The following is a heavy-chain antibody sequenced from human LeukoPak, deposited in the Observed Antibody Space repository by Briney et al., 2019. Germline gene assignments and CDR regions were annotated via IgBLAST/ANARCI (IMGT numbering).Heavy chain of an antibody. CDR2: IYPGDSDT. CDR3: ARQYYDYVWGSYRYYDY. J-gene: IGHJ4*02. V-gene: IGHV5-51*01. D-gene: IGHD3-16*02. CDR1: GYSFTSYW. Sequence: AGESLKISCKGSGYSFTSYWIGWVRQMPGKGLEWMGIIYPGDSDTRYSPSFQGQVTISADKSISTAYLQWSSLKASDTAMYYCARQYYDYVWGSYRYYDYWGQGTLVTVSS.